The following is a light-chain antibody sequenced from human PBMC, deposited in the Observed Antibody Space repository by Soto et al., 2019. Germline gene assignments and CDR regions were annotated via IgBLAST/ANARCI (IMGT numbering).Light chain of an antibody. V-gene: IGKV4-1*01. CDR1: QSGLYNSNNKDY. CDR3: QQYYTTPYT. J-gene: IGKJ2*01. CDR2: WAS. Sequence: DIVMTQSPDSLPVSLGERATINCKSSQSGLYNSNNKDYLAWYQQKPGQPPKLLIYWASIRESGVPDRFTGSGSGTDFTLTINNLQPEDVAVYYCQQYYTTPYTFGQGTTLEI.